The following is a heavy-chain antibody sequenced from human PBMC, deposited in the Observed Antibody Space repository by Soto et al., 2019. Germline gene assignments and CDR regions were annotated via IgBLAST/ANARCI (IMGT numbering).Heavy chain of an antibody. J-gene: IGHJ6*02. Sequence: ASVKFSCKASGGTFSSYAISWSRQARGQGLEWMGGIIPIFGTANYAQKFQGRVTITADESTSTAYMELSSLRSEDTAVYYCARGWNYYRYYGMAVWGQGTTVTVSS. CDR1: GGTFSSYA. CDR2: IIPIFGTA. D-gene: IGHD1-7*01. V-gene: IGHV1-69*13. CDR3: ARGWNYYRYYGMAV.